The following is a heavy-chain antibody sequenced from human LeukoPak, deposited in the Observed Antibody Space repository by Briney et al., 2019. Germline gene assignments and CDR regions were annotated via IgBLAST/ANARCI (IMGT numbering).Heavy chain of an antibody. V-gene: IGHV1-18*01. CDR1: GYTLTELS. D-gene: IGHD5-12*01. CDR2: ISGYNGHT. CDR3: ARKEVAVRHDY. Sequence: ASVKVSCKVSGYTLTELSMHWVRQAPGQGLEWMGWISGYNGHTDYAQKLQGRVTMTTDTSTSTAYMELRSLRSDDTAVYYCARKEVAVRHDYWGQGTLVTVSS. J-gene: IGHJ4*02.